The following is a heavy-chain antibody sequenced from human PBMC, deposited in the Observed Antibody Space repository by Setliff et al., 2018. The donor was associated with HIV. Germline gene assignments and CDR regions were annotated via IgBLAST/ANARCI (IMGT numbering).Heavy chain of an antibody. CDR1: GFTFSNYW. V-gene: IGHV3-74*01. CDR3: DV. D-gene: IGHD3-10*01. J-gene: IGHJ6*02. Sequence: PGGSLRLSCAASGFTFSNYWMHWVRQAPGKGLVWVSRIKTDGSIITYADAVQGRFTISKDNSRDTAVYYCARGYYGSDLQNAMDVWGQGTTVTVSS. CDR2: IKTDGSII.